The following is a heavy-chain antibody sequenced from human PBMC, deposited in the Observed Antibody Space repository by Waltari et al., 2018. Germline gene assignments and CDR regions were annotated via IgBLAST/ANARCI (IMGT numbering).Heavy chain of an antibody. CDR2: IAYSGST. CDR3: ARATFGDLFLFDF. J-gene: IGHJ4*02. Sequence: QVQLQESGPGLVKASQTLSLTCTVSGDSISSGDYCWNWIRQHPGKGLEWIGYIAYSGSTCYNPSLNSRVTISVETSQSQFSLKLSSVTAADTAVYYCARATFGDLFLFDFWGPGTLVSVSS. V-gene: IGHV4-31*03. D-gene: IGHD3-10*01. CDR1: GDSISSGDYC.